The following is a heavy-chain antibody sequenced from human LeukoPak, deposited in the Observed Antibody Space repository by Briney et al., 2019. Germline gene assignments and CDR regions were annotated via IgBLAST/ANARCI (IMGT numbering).Heavy chain of an antibody. CDR1: GFTFSSYA. CDR2: ISGSGDTT. Sequence: GGSLRLSCAASGFTFSSYAMSWVRQAPGKGLEWVSVISGSGDTTYYADSVKGRFSISRDNAKNSLYLQMNSLRAEDTALYHCARGGVPAADFDYWGQGTLVTVSS. V-gene: IGHV3-23*01. D-gene: IGHD2-2*01. CDR3: ARGGVPAADFDY. J-gene: IGHJ4*02.